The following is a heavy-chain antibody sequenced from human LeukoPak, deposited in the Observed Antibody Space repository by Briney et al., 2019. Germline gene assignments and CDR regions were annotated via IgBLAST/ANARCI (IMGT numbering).Heavy chain of an antibody. CDR3: AREGYYGSGSPPSLYFDY. CDR1: ELTSSTSW. CDR2: TKQDGSEK. V-gene: IGHV3-7*01. D-gene: IGHD3-10*01. J-gene: IGHJ4*02. Sequence: GGSLRLSCAASELTSSTSWMSWVRQAPGKGLEWVAQTKQDGSEKYYVDSVKGRFTTSRDNSRSTLYLQMNSLRPEDTAIYYCAREGYYGSGSPPSLYFDYWGQGTLVTVSS.